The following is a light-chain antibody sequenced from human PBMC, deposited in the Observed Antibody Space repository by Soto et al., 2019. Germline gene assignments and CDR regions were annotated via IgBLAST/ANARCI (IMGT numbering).Light chain of an antibody. CDR3: LQHNTFPFT. Sequence: DIQMTQSPSSLSASVGDRVTITCRASQGISAFLAWFQQKPGKAPKRLIYAASSLESGFPSRFSGSGSGTEFTLTISSLQPEDFATYYCLQHNTFPFTFGPGTKVDIK. CDR2: AAS. J-gene: IGKJ3*01. CDR1: QGISAF. V-gene: IGKV1-17*01.